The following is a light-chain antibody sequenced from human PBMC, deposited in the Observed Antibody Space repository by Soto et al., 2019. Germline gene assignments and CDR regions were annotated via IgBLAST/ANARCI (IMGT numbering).Light chain of an antibody. CDR1: QDISNY. CDR2: KAS. J-gene: IGKJ1*01. V-gene: IGKV1-5*03. CDR3: QQYNSYQGT. Sequence: DIQMTQSPSTLSASVGDRVTITCQASQDISNYLNWYQQKPGKAPKLLIYKASSLESGVPSRFSGSGSGTEFTLTISSLQPDDFATYYCQQYNSYQGTFGQGTKVDIK.